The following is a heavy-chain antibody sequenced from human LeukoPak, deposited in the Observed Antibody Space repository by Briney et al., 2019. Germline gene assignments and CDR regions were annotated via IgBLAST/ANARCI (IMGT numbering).Heavy chain of an antibody. V-gene: IGHV4-39*01. Sequence: SETLSLTCTVSGGSLSRSDYYWGWIRQPPGKGLEWIGSIYYSGSTYYNPSLKSRATIFVDTSKNQFSLKLSSVTAADTAVYYCARHDSSGFYYHINVWGQGTLVTVSS. CDR3: ARHDSSGFYYHINV. J-gene: IGHJ4*02. CDR2: IYYSGST. D-gene: IGHD3-22*01. CDR1: GGSLSRSDYY.